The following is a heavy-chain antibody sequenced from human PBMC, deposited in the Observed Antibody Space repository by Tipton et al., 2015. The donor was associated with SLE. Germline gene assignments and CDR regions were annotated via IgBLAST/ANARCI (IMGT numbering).Heavy chain of an antibody. V-gene: IGHV4-38-2*02. CDR2: IHHDGGT. D-gene: IGHD3-22*01. Sequence: TLSLTCTVSGYSITSDNYWGWIRQPPGKGLEWIGSIHHDGGTYYNPSLKSRVTISLDTSKNQFSLKLSSVTAADTAVYYCARGGTYHDSSGNIDYWGQGTLVTASS. CDR3: ARGGTYHDSSGNIDY. J-gene: IGHJ4*02. CDR1: GYSITSDNY.